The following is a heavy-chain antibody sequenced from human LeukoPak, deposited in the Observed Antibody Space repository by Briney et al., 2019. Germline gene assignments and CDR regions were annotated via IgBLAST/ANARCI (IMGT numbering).Heavy chain of an antibody. CDR3: ARWGDGPKIYYFDY. J-gene: IGHJ4*02. CDR2: FDPEDGET. CDR1: GYTLTELS. D-gene: IGHD3-16*01. Sequence: ASVKVSCKVSGYTLTELSMHWVRQAPGKGLEWMGGFDPEDGETIYAQKFQGRVTMTTDTSTSTAYMELRSLRSDDTAVYYCARWGDGPKIYYFDYWGQGTLVTVSS. V-gene: IGHV1-24*01.